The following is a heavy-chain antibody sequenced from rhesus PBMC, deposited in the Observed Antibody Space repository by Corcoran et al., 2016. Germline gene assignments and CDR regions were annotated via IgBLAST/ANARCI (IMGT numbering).Heavy chain of an antibody. CDR2: IYGGGSST. J-gene: IGHJ4*01. Sequence: QLQLQESGPGLVKPSETLSVTCVVSGGSISSSYWSWFRQAPGKGLEWIGYIYGGGSSTNYNPALKGRVTLSVDTSKNQLSLKLSAVTAADTAVYYCASEGAAAPFDYWGQGVLVTVSS. CDR3: ASEGAAAPFDY. CDR1: GGSISSSY. D-gene: IGHD6-25*01. V-gene: IGHV4-169*02.